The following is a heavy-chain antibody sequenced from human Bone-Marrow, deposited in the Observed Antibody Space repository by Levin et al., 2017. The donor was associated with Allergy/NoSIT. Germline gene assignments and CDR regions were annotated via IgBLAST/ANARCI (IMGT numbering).Heavy chain of an antibody. CDR1: GYTLTELP. J-gene: IGHJ4*02. Sequence: GESLKISCKVSGYTLTELPMHWVRQAPGKGLEWMGGFDPEDGETIYAQKFQGRVTMTEDTSTDTAYMELSSLRSEDTAVYYCATGGGVFGARYDFWSAYLYWGQGTLVTVSS. CDR2: FDPEDGET. CDR3: ATGGGVFGARYDFWSAYLY. D-gene: IGHD3-3*01. V-gene: IGHV1-24*01.